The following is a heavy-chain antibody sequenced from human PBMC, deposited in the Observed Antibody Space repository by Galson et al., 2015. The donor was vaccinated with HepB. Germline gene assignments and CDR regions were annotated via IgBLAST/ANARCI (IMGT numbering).Heavy chain of an antibody. CDR3: TRDSGWESAY. CDR1: GFIVDGSG. D-gene: IGHD3-10*01. Sequence: SLRLSCAASGFIVDGSGMSWVRQAPGKGLEWVSGISASGGKKTHPGPREGRISQSQGHSQNTVYLQMNSLRVDDSALYYCTRDSGWESAYWGQGTLVTVSS. V-gene: IGHV3-23*01. CDR2: ISASGGKK. J-gene: IGHJ4*02.